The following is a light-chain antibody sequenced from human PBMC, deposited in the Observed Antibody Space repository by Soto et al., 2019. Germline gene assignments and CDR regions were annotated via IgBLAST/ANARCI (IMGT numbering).Light chain of an antibody. V-gene: IGLV7-46*01. CDR2: DTS. CDR3: LVSYGGARRV. CDR1: TGPVTSGHY. Sequence: QAVVTQEPSLTVSPGGTVTLTCGSSTGPVTSGHYPYWFQQKPGQAPRTLIYDTSNKHSWTPARFSGSLLGGKPALTLSGAQPEDEAEYFCLVSYGGARRVLGGGTKLTVL. J-gene: IGLJ2*01.